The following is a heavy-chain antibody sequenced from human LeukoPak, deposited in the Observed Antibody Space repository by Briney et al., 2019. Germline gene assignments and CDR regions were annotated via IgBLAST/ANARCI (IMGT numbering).Heavy chain of an antibody. CDR1: GGSFSGYY. D-gene: IGHD4-23*01. J-gene: IGHJ4*02. Sequence: SETLSLTCAVYGGSFSGYYWSWIRQPPGKGLEWIGEINHSGSTNYNPSLKSRVTISVDTSKYQFSLKLSSVTAADTAVYYCARAKPGRWYPGVVDYWGQGTQVTVSS. V-gene: IGHV4-34*01. CDR2: INHSGST. CDR3: ARAKPGRWYPGVVDY.